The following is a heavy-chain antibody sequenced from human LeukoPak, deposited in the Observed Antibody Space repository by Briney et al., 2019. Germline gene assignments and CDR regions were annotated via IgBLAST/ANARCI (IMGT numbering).Heavy chain of an antibody. D-gene: IGHD3-22*01. Sequence: PSETLSLTCTVSVGSISTTSYYWGWIRQPPGKGLEWIGSIYYGGSTYYSPSLKSRVTISVDTSKNQFSLKLSSVTAADTAVYYCATQYYYDSSGYPSWFDPWGQGTLVTVSS. J-gene: IGHJ5*02. CDR2: IYYGGST. V-gene: IGHV4-39*07. CDR1: VGSISTTSYY. CDR3: ATQYYYDSSGYPSWFDP.